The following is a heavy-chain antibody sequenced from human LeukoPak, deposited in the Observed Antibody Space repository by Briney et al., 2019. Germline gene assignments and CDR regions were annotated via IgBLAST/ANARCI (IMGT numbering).Heavy chain of an antibody. CDR2: IYYSGST. V-gene: IGHV4-31*03. CDR1: GGSISSGGYY. CDR3: ASETVYYYDSSGYEGKAFDI. J-gene: IGHJ3*02. D-gene: IGHD3-22*01. Sequence: KSSETLSLTCTVSGGSISSGGYYWSWIRQHPGKGLEWIGYIYYSGSTYYNPSLKSRVTISVDTSKNQFSLKLSSVTAADTAVYCCASETVYYYDSSGYEGKAFDIWGQGTMVTVSS.